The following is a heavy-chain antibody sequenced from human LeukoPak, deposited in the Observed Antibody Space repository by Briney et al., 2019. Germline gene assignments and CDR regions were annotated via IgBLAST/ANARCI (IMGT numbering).Heavy chain of an antibody. CDR2: ISGRGDST. Sequence: GGSLRLSWAASGFTFSNFAMSWVRQAPGKGLEWVSAISGRGDSTFYADSVKGRFTISRDNSKNTLYLQMNSLRAEDTAIYYCARGFSSDYDYWGQGTLVTVSS. CDR1: GFTFSNFA. V-gene: IGHV3-23*01. D-gene: IGHD3-3*01. J-gene: IGHJ4*02. CDR3: ARGFSSDYDY.